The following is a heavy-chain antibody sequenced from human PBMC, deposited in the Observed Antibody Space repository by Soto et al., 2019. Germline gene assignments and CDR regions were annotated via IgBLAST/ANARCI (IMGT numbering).Heavy chain of an antibody. D-gene: IGHD1-26*01. V-gene: IGHV1-8*01. CDR1: GYSFTSLD. CDR3: ARGVSAGVDY. Sequence: GASVKVSCKASGYSFTSLDVNWVRQTAGQGLEWMGWMQPSTGRTGYAQKFQGRVTMTRDTSINTAYMELTTLTSDDTAFYYCARGVSAGVDYWGQGTLVTVSS. CDR2: MQPSTGRT. J-gene: IGHJ4*02.